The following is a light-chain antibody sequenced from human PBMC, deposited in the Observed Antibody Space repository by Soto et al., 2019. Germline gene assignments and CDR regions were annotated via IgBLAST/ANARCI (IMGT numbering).Light chain of an antibody. CDR2: GVS. CDR1: QSHTSTS. CDR3: QQYRESSHT. J-gene: IGKJ1*01. V-gene: IGKV3-20*01. Sequence: DIVFTQSPGPRPSSPGARASLSSSARQSHTSTSLSEYQQKRRQAPRLIIYGVSNRATGIPDRFSGSGSETGFTLTITRLEPEDFAVYLWQQYRESSHTFGQGTKVDIK.